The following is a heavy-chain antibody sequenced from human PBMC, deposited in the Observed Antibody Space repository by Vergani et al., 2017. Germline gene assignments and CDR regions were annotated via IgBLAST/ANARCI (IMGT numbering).Heavy chain of an antibody. CDR1: NDSVSNTFYY. CDR2: IYYSGST. J-gene: IGHJ5*02. Sequence: QVQLQESGPGLVKPSETLSLTCTVSNDSVSNTFYYWGWIRQTPGKGLEWIGSIYYSGSTYYNPSLESRVTMSVDTSKNQFSLKLSSVTAADTAVYYCARDFSHLSSVHPDPWGQGTLVTVSS. CDR3: ARDFSHLSSVHPDP. D-gene: IGHD1-1*01. V-gene: IGHV4-39*07.